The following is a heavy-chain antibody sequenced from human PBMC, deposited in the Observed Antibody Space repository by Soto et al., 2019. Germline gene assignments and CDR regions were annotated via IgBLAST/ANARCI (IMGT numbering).Heavy chain of an antibody. Sequence: QVQLVESGGGLVKPGGSLRLSCAASGFTFSDYYMSWFRQAPGKGLEWVSYISSGGSTIYYADSVKGRFTISRDNAKNSLYLQVNSLRGEDTAVYYCARERSDPYGMDVWGQGTTVTVSS. CDR2: ISSGGSTI. J-gene: IGHJ6*02. V-gene: IGHV3-11*01. D-gene: IGHD3-3*01. CDR1: GFTFSDYY. CDR3: ARERSDPYGMDV.